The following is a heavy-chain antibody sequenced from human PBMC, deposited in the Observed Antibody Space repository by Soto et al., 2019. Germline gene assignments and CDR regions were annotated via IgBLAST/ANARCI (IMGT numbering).Heavy chain of an antibody. CDR1: GGSVTSDEDY. D-gene: IGHD5-18*01. Sequence: SETLSLTCTVSGGSVTSDEDYWSWIRQSPGKGLEWIGYISNSGSTGYNPSLKTRLSMSVDRSKNQFTLRLTSVTAADTAVYFCATESGSTYGYFDHWGQGTQVTVSS. J-gene: IGHJ4*02. CDR2: ISNSGST. V-gene: IGHV4-30-4*01. CDR3: ATESGSTYGYFDH.